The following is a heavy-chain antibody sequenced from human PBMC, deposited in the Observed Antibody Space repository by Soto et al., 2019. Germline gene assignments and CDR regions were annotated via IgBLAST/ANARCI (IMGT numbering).Heavy chain of an antibody. J-gene: IGHJ4*02. CDR1: GYTFTSYA. Sequence: GASVKVSCKASGYTFTSYAMHWVRQAPGQRLEWMGWINAGNGNTKYSQKFQGRVTITRDTSASTAYMELSSLRSEDTAVYYCATLSGAITGTTTGYWGQGTLVTVSS. CDR3: ATLSGAITGTTTGY. V-gene: IGHV1-3*01. D-gene: IGHD1-20*01. CDR2: INAGNGNT.